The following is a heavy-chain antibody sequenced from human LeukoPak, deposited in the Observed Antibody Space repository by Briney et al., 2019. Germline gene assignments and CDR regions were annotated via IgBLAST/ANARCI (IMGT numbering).Heavy chain of an antibody. CDR1: GFTFSSYG. CDR2: ISGSGGST. CDR3: ATGDYGAFDI. D-gene: IGHD4-17*01. Sequence: GGTLRLSCAASGFTFSSYGMSWVRQAPGKGLEWVSAISGSGGSTYYADSVKGRFTISRDNAKNSLYLQMNSLRAEDTAVYYCATGDYGAFDIWGQGTMVTVSS. V-gene: IGHV3-23*01. J-gene: IGHJ3*02.